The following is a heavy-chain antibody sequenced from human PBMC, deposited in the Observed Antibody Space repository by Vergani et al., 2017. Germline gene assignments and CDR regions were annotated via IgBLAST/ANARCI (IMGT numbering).Heavy chain of an antibody. CDR1: GGSISSSSYY. D-gene: IGHD1-26*01. CDR2: IYYSGST. Sequence: QLQLQESGPGLVKPSETLSLTCTVYGGSISSSSYYWGWIRQPPGKGLEWIGSIYYSGSTYYNPSLKSRVSISVDTSKNQFSLKLSSVTDEDTAVDYCAGGRGSYQYYYYYYYMDVWGKXP. CDR3: AGGRGSYQYYYYYYYMDV. V-gene: IGHV4-39*01. J-gene: IGHJ6*03.